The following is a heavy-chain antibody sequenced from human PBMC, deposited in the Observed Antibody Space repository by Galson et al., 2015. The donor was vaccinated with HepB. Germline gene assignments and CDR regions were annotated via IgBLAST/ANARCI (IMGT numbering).Heavy chain of an antibody. D-gene: IGHD1-26*01. J-gene: IGHJ4*02. V-gene: IGHV1-46*01. CDR2: IILRAGSS. CDR3: ARDNGKWAFDY. Sequence: SVKVSCKASGYTFTNDYVHWVRQAPGQGLEWMGRIILRAGSSIYAQKFQGVFTMTRDMSTSTVYMELSSLRSEDTAVYYCARDNGKWAFDYWGQGTLVTASS. CDR1: GYTFTNDY.